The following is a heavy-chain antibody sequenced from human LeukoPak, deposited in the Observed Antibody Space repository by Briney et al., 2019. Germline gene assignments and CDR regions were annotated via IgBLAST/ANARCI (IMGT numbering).Heavy chain of an antibody. CDR2: INHSGST. CDR3: ARSYYDFWSGYYTWFDP. V-gene: IGHV4-34*01. CDR1: GGSFSGYY. D-gene: IGHD3-3*01. Sequence: SETLSLTCAVYGGSFSGYYWSWIRQPPGKGLEWIGEINHSGSTNYNPSLKSRVTISVDTSKNQLSLKLSSVTAADTAVYYCARSYYDFWSGYYTWFDPWGQGTLVTVSS. J-gene: IGHJ5*02.